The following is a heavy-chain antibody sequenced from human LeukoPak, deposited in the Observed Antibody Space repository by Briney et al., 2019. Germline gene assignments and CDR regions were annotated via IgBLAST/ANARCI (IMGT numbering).Heavy chain of an antibody. Sequence: PGRSLRLSCAASGFTFSSYGMHWVRQAPGKGLEWVAVIWYDGSNKYYADSVKGRFTISRDNSKNTLYLQMNSLRAEDTAVYYCARRTATQNFDYWGQGTLVTVSS. CDR3: ARRTATQNFDY. CDR1: GFTFSSYG. V-gene: IGHV3-33*01. D-gene: IGHD2-21*02. CDR2: IWYDGSNK. J-gene: IGHJ4*02.